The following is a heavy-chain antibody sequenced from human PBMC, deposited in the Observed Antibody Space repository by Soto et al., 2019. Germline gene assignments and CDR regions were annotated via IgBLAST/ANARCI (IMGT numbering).Heavy chain of an antibody. CDR1: GGSIRSYY. CDR3: ARDIRAAAYNWFDP. J-gene: IGHJ5*02. Sequence: SETLSLTCTVSGGSIRSYYWTWIRQPPGKGLEWIGYIYNSGSPNYNPSLRSRVTMSLLTSKNQFSLKLTSVTAADTAVYYCARDIRAAAYNWFDPWGQGILVTV. CDR2: IYNSGSP. V-gene: IGHV4-59*01. D-gene: IGHD6-13*01.